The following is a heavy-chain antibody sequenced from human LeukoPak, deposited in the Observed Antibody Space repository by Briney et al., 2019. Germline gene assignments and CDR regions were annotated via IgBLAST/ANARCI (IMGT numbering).Heavy chain of an antibody. CDR3: ARDQYLSRTSCYDRAFDI. Sequence: GRSLRLSCVASGFTFSSYGMHWVRQAPGKGLEWVAVIWYDGSNKYYADSVKGRFTISRDNSKNTLYLQMNSLRAEDTAVYYCARDQYLSRTSCYDRAFDIWGEGTMVTVSS. D-gene: IGHD2-2*01. J-gene: IGHJ3*02. CDR2: IWYDGSNK. CDR1: GFTFSSYG. V-gene: IGHV3-33*01.